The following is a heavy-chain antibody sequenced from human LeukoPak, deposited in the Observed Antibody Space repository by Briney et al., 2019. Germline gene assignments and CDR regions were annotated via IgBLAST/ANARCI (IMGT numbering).Heavy chain of an antibody. CDR2: ITDSGGNT. V-gene: IGHV3-23*01. D-gene: IGHD4-11*01. CDR1: GFNFNIYA. CDR3: AKKFSRQDYSGSPFDS. Sequence: GGSLRLSCAASGFNFNIYAMSWVRQAPGKGPEWVSGITDSGGNTYYADSVKGRFTISRDNSKKILYLQMNTLRVEDTAVYYCAKKFSRQDYSGSPFDSWGQGTLVTVSS. J-gene: IGHJ4*02.